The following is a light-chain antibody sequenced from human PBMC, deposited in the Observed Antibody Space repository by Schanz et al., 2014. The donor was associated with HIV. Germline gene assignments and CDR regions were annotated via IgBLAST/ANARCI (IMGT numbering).Light chain of an antibody. CDR3: QHYGSSYT. CDR1: QSLGSSF. CDR2: GAS. J-gene: IGKJ2*01. V-gene: IGKV3-20*01. Sequence: EIVMTQSPATLSVSPGERATLSCRASQSLGSSFLAWYQQKPGQAPRLLIYGASTRATGIPARFSGSGSGTDFTLTINRLEPEDFAVYYCQHYGSSYTFGQGTKLEIK.